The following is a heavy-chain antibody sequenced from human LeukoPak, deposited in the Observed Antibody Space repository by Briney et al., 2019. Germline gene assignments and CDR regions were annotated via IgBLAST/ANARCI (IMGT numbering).Heavy chain of an antibody. J-gene: IGHJ4*02. V-gene: IGHV3-30*02. CDR1: GVTFSNYG. CDR3: AKLLYYYDSSQPY. Sequence: GGSLRLSCAASGVTFSNYGMHWVRQAPGKGLEWVAYIRYDGSNKYYADSVKGRFTISRDNSKNTLYLQMNSLRAEDTAVYYCAKLLYYYDSSQPYWGQGTLVTVSS. D-gene: IGHD3-22*01. CDR2: IRYDGSNK.